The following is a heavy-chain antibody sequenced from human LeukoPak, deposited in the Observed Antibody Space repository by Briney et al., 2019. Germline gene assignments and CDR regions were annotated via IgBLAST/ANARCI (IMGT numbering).Heavy chain of an antibody. J-gene: IGHJ6*02. V-gene: IGHV3-74*01. CDR1: GFTFSTHW. CDR2: ISGDGSMT. D-gene: IGHD3-10*01. Sequence: GGSLRLSCAASGFTFSTHWMYWVRQAPGKELVWVSRISGDGSMTSYADSVKGRFTISRDNAKDTLFLQMTSLRVEDTAVYSCASLLTPYHGSGGGGMDVWVQGNTVTVSS. CDR3: ASLLTPYHGSGGGGMDV.